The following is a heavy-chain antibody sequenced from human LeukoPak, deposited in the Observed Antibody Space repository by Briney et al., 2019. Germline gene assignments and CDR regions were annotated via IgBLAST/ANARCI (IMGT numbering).Heavy chain of an antibody. D-gene: IGHD1-26*01. J-gene: IGHJ4*02. V-gene: IGHV3-23*01. CDR2: ISGSGSTT. CDR1: GFTFTNYA. Sequence: GGSLRLSCAAFGFTFTNYAMSWVRQAPGKGLEWVSAISGSGSTTYYADSVKGRFTISRDNSKNTLYLQMNSLRAEDTAVYYCAKDRRDWEIVGATLFDYWGQGTLVTVSS. CDR3: AKDRRDWEIVGATLFDY.